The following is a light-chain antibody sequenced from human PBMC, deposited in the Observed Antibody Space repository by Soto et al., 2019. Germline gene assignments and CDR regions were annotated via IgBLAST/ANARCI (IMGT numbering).Light chain of an antibody. V-gene: IGKV3-11*01. J-gene: IGKJ2*01. CDR2: DAS. Sequence: EIVLTQSPATLSLSPGERATLSCRASQSVSSYLAWYQQKPGQAPRLLIYDASNWATGIPARFSGSGSGTDFTLTISSLEPEDFAVYYCQQRGYTFGQGTKLEIK. CDR3: QQRGYT. CDR1: QSVSSY.